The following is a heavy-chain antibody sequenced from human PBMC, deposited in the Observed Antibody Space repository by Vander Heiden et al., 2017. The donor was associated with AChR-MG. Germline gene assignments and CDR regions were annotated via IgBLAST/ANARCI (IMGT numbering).Heavy chain of an antibody. CDR1: GFTFSSYS. CDR3: ARAPGVRGLGDWYFDL. CDR2: ISSSSSYI. V-gene: IGHV3-21*01. J-gene: IGHJ2*01. D-gene: IGHD3-10*01. Sequence: EVQLVESGGGLVKPGGSLRLSCAASGFTFSSYSMNWVRQAPGKGLEWVSSISSSSSYIYYADSVKGRFTISRDNAKNSLYLQMNSLRAEDTAVYYCARAPGVRGLGDWYFDLWGRGTLVTVSS.